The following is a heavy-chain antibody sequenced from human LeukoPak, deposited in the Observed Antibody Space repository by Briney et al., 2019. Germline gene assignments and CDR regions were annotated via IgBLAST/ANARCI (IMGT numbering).Heavy chain of an antibody. J-gene: IGHJ4*02. V-gene: IGHV3-7*01. CDR1: GFTFSSYW. Sequence: GGSLRLSCAASGFTFSSYWMSWVRQAPGKGLEWVADINQDGSEKYYVDSVKGRFTISRDNAKNSLYLQMNSLRAEDTAVYYCGGEYDFWSGYSYWGQGTLVTVSS. CDR2: INQDGSEK. D-gene: IGHD3-3*01. CDR3: GGEYDFWSGYSY.